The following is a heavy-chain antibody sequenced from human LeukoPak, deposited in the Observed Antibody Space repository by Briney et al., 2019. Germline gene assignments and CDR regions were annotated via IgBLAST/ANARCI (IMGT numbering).Heavy chain of an antibody. CDR2: IYCGDSDT. V-gene: IGHV5-51*01. Sequence: GESLKISCEASGYSFTSYWLAGVRQVPGRGLEWMGIIYCGDSDTRYSPSFQGQVTISVDRSIITAYLQWSSLKASDTAMYYCVGRGIVAAGDTFDIWGRGTMVTVSS. CDR1: GYSFTSYW. D-gene: IGHD1-26*01. CDR3: VGRGIVAAGDTFDI. J-gene: IGHJ3*02.